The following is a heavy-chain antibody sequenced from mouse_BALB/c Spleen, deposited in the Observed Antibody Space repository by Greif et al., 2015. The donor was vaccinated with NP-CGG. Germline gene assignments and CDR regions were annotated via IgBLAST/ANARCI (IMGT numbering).Heavy chain of an antibody. CDR2: INPGSGGT. CDR1: GYAFTNYL. J-gene: IGHJ2*01. Sequence: QVQLKESGAELVRPGTSVKVSCKASGYAFTNYLIEWVKQRPGQGLEWIGVINPGSGGTNYNEKFKGKATLTADKSSSTAYMQLSSLTSDDSAVYFCARLYYGYDYWGQGTTLTVSS. D-gene: IGHD1-2*01. CDR3: ARLYYGYDY. V-gene: IGHV1-54*01.